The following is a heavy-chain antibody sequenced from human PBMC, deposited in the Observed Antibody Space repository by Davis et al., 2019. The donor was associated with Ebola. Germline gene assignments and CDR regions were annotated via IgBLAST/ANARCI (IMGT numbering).Heavy chain of an antibody. J-gene: IGHJ4*02. V-gene: IGHV5-51*01. D-gene: IGHD5-18*01. CDR3: ARGIQLWFDY. CDR2: IYPGDSDT. CDR1: GYIFTTYW. Sequence: GESLKISCRASGYIFTTYWIGWVRQMPGKGLEWMGIIYPGDSDTRYSPSFQGQVTISADKSISTAYLQWSSLKASDTAMYYCARGIQLWFDYWGQGTLVTVSS.